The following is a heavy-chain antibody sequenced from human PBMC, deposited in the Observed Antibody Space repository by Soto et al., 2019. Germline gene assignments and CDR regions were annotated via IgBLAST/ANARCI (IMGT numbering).Heavy chain of an antibody. CDR1: GASITRYY. CDR2: IYSSGTT. V-gene: IGHV4-4*07. Sequence: PSETLSLTCTVSGASITRYYWSWIRQPAGQGLEWIGRIYSSGTTNYNPSLNSRVTMSVDTSKNQFSLKLSSVTAADTAVYYCARGPYCGGDCYFDYWGQGTLVTVSS. CDR3: ARGPYCGGDCYFDY. J-gene: IGHJ4*02. D-gene: IGHD2-21*02.